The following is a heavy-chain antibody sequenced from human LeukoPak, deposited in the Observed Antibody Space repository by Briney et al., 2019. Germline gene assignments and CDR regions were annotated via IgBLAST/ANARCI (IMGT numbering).Heavy chain of an antibody. D-gene: IGHD3-16*01. Sequence: PSETLSLTCSVSGGSISTASSYWAWIRQSPGKGLEWIASSYYGGGSYYDPSLKSRLRISIDTSKNQFSLKLTSVSAADTAVYYCARHPDYSPFGDWGQGTLVTVSS. CDR1: GGSISTASSY. CDR3: ARHPDYSPFGD. V-gene: IGHV4-39*01. CDR2: SYYGGGS. J-gene: IGHJ4*02.